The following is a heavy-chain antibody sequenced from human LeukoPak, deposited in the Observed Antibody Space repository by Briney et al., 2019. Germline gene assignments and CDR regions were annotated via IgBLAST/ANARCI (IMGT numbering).Heavy chain of an antibody. D-gene: IGHD4-17*01. J-gene: IGHJ2*01. CDR2: ISAYNGNT. CDR3: ARELPGGYGDPYRYFDL. CDR1: GYTFTSYG. Sequence: GASVKVSCKASGYTFTSYGISWVRQAPGQGLEWMGWISAYNGNTNYAQKLQGRVTMTTDTSTSTAYMELRSLRSDDTAVYYCARELPGGYGDPYRYFDLWGRGTLVTVSS. V-gene: IGHV1-18*01.